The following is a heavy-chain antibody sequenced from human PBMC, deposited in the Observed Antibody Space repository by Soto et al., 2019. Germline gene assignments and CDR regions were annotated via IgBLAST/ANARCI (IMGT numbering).Heavy chain of an antibody. Sequence: ELVQSGPEAREPGTSVKVSCRASGFSFGDSAVQWVRQGRGQRLEWIGWIVVVNGNTNYAQKFAGRVTLTRDASTSTSHMELTSLSSEDTAVYFCAVTDLPFRPLTEPTENGMDVWGQGTTVTVSS. CDR2: IVVVNGNT. V-gene: IGHV1-58*01. J-gene: IGHJ6*02. CDR1: GFSFGDSA. D-gene: IGHD3-3*02. CDR3: AVTDLPFRPLTEPTENGMDV.